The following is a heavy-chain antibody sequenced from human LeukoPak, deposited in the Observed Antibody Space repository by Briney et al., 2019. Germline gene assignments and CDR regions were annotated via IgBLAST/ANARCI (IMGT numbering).Heavy chain of an antibody. Sequence: PGGSLRLSCAASGFTFSSYGMHWVRQAPGKGLEWVAVISYDGSNKYYADSVKGLFTISRDNSKNTLYLQMNSLRAEDTAVYYCAKGGVVPAAFDYWGQGTLVTVSS. CDR1: GFTFSSYG. CDR2: ISYDGSNK. J-gene: IGHJ4*02. V-gene: IGHV3-30*18. D-gene: IGHD2-2*01. CDR3: AKGGVVPAAFDY.